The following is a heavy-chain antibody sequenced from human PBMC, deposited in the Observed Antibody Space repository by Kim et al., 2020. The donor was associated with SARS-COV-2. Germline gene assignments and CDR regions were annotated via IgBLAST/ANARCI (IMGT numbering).Heavy chain of an antibody. CDR3: ARHIVVPAAIFDY. D-gene: IGHD2-2*02. V-gene: IGHV4-31*03. Sequence: SETLSLTCTVSGGSISSGGYYWSWIRQHPGKGLEWIGYIYYSGSTYYNPSLKSRVTISVDTSKNQFSLKLSSVTAADTAVYYCARHIVVPAAIFDYWGQGTLVTVSS. J-gene: IGHJ4*02. CDR1: GGSISSGGYY. CDR2: IYYSGST.